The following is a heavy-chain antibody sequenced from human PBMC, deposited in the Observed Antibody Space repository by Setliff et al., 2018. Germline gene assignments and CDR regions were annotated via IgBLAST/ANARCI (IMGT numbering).Heavy chain of an antibody. CDR3: AREDGPNYYYYNMDI. D-gene: IGHD2-8*01. CDR2: IQTSGTT. V-gene: IGHV4-4*08. Sequence: SETLSLTCTVSGGSISSDYWSWIRQPPGKGLEWIGYIQTSGTTNYNPSLKSRVTISVDTSKNQFSLKLSAVTAADTAVYFCAREDGPNYYYYNMDIWGKGTTVTVSS. J-gene: IGHJ6*03. CDR1: GGSISSDY.